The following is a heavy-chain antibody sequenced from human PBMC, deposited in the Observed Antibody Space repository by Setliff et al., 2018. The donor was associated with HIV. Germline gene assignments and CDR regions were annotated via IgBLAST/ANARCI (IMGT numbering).Heavy chain of an antibody. D-gene: IGHD1-26*01. CDR3: ARTRAPYFFDF. CDR1: GGSISSYY. J-gene: IGHJ4*02. V-gene: IGHV4-4*08. Sequence: SETLSLTCTVSGGSISSYYWSWIRQPPGKGLEWIGYIYTRGSTNYNPSLKSRVTISVDTSKNQFSLKLSSVTAADTAVYFCARTRAPYFFDFWGQGAQVTVSS. CDR2: IYTRGST.